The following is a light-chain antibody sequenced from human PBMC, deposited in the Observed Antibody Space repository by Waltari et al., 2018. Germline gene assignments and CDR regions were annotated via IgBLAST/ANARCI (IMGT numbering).Light chain of an antibody. CDR1: QNVGTS. CDR3: QQYEDWPRHS. V-gene: IGKV3-15*01. CDR2: GAY. J-gene: IGKJ4*01. Sequence: EIVVTQSPATLSVSPGDRVTFSCRASQNVGTSLAWYQQKPGQTPRLLIFGAYSRASGVPARFSGSGSGTDFTLAISSLQSEDFAVYYCQQYEDWPRHSFGGGTKVQIE.